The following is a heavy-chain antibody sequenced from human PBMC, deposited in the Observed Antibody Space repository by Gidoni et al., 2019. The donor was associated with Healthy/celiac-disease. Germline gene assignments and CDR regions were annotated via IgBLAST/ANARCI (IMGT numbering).Heavy chain of an antibody. CDR2: IYTSGST. Sequence: QVQLQESGPGLVTPSETLSLTCTVSGGPISSYYWTWVRQPAGKGMEWIGRIYTSGSTNYNPSLSSRVTMSVDTSKNQFSLKLSSVTAADTAVYYCARDPTKPTIVVVPAATSSNWFDPWGQGTLVTVSS. V-gene: IGHV4-4*07. J-gene: IGHJ5*02. CDR3: ARDPTKPTIVVVPAATSSNWFDP. D-gene: IGHD2-2*01. CDR1: GGPISSYY.